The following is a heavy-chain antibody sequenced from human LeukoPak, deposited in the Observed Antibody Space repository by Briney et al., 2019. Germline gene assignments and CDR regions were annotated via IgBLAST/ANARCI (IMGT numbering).Heavy chain of an antibody. Sequence: ASVKVSCKASGYTFTSYAMHWVRQAPGQRLEWMGWINAGNGNTEYSQEFQGRVTITRDTSASTAYMELSSLRSEDMAVYYCAREGGGYSYGWTSFFDYWGQGTLVTVSS. CDR3: AREGGGYSYGWTSFFDY. V-gene: IGHV1-3*03. CDR1: GYTFTSYA. CDR2: INAGNGNT. D-gene: IGHD5-18*01. J-gene: IGHJ4*02.